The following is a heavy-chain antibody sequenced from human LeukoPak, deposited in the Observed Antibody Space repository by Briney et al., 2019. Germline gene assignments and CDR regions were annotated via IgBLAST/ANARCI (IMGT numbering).Heavy chain of an antibody. CDR1: GGSISSYH. Sequence: SETLSLICNVSGGSISSYHWSWIRQPAGKGLEWIGRIYNTGSTNYNPSLKSRVTLSLDTSKNQVSLKLSSVTAADTAVYFCARDRGPYCSGGSCFDHWGQGILVTVSS. D-gene: IGHD2-15*01. CDR2: IYNTGST. J-gene: IGHJ4*02. CDR3: ARDRGPYCSGGSCFDH. V-gene: IGHV4-4*07.